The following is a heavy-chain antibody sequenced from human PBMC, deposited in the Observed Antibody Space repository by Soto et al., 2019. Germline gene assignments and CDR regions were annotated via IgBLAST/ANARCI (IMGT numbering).Heavy chain of an antibody. Sequence: SETLSLTCTVSGGSISSSSYYWGWIRQPPGKGLEWIGSIYYSGSTYYNPSLKSRVTISVDKSKNQFSLKLSSVTAADTAVYYCARVLVATIRSVYYYYGMDVWGQGTTVTVSS. CDR2: IYYSGST. D-gene: IGHD5-12*01. CDR3: ARVLVATIRSVYYYYGMDV. CDR1: GGSISSSSYY. J-gene: IGHJ6*02. V-gene: IGHV4-39*07.